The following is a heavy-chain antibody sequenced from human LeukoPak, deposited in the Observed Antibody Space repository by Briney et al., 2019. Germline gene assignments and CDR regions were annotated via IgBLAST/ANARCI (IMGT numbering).Heavy chain of an antibody. CDR2: IIPMFGTA. J-gene: IGHJ5*02. D-gene: IGHD3-22*01. Sequence: ASVKVSCKASGGTFSSYAISGVRQAWGRGREWVGGIIPMFGTANYAEEFEGRVTIPADESTTTASMELSSLRSEDTAVYYCARKNAYYYDSSGHGNWFDPWGQGTLVTVSS. CDR3: ARKNAYYYDSSGHGNWFDP. CDR1: GGTFSSYA. V-gene: IGHV1-69*13.